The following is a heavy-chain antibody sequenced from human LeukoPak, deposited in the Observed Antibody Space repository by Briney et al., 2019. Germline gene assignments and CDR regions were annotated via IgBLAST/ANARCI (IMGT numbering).Heavy chain of an antibody. Sequence: ASVKVSCKASGYTFTAYYLHWGRQAPGQGLEWMGWINPNTGATNYAQKFQGRVTMTRDTSISTAYMELIRLTSDDTAVYYCARDPPPMVRGVELDYWGQGTLVTVSS. CDR1: GYTFTAYY. CDR2: INPNTGAT. CDR3: ARDPPPMVRGVELDY. D-gene: IGHD3-10*01. J-gene: IGHJ4*02. V-gene: IGHV1-2*02.